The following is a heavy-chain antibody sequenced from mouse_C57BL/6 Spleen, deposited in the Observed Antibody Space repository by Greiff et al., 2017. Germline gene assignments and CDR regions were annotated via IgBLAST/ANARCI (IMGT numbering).Heavy chain of an antibody. J-gene: IGHJ2*01. Sequence: VQRVESGAELMKPGASVKLSCKATGYTFTGYWIEWVKQRPGHGLEWIGEILPGSGSTNYNEKFKGKATFTADTSSNTAYMQLSSLTTEDSAIYYCARSRAFITTVVAEDYWGQGTTLTVSS. CDR1: GYTFTGYW. D-gene: IGHD1-1*01. CDR2: ILPGSGST. CDR3: ARSRAFITTVVAEDY. V-gene: IGHV1-9*01.